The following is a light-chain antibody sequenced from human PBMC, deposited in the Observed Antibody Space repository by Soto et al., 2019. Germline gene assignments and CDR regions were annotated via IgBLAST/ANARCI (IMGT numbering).Light chain of an antibody. CDR1: SGHSSYA. CDR3: QTWGTGSP. V-gene: IGLV4-69*01. CDR2: LNSDGSH. Sequence: QPVLTQSPSASASLGASVKLTCTLSSGHSSYAIAWHQQQPEKGPRYLMKLNSDGSHSKGDGIPDRFSGPSSGAERYLTISSLQSEDEADYYSQTWGTGSPFGGGTKLTVL. J-gene: IGLJ2*01.